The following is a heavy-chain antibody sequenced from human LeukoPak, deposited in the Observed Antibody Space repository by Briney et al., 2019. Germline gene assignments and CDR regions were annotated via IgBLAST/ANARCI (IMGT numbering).Heavy chain of an antibody. CDR2: ISVSGNT. J-gene: IGHJ4*02. Sequence: GGSLRLSCAASGFTLSSYAMSWVRQAPGKGLEWVSAISVSGNTYHADSVKGRFTISRDNSKNTLFLEMNSLRVEDTAVCYCAKGRGFRVWDPWDNWGQGTLITVSS. V-gene: IGHV3-23*01. D-gene: IGHD3-16*01. CDR1: GFTLSSYA. CDR3: AKGRGFRVWDPWDN.